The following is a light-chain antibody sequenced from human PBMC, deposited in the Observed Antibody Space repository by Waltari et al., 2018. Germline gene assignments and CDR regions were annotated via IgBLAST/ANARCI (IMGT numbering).Light chain of an antibody. CDR3: QQRSNWPLT. Sequence: EVVLTQSPATLSLSPGERATLSCRASQSVNDYLAWYQQKPGQAPRLLMYAASNRATGIPARFSGSGSGTDFTLTISSLESEDFAVYYCQQRSNWPLTFGGGTKVEIK. V-gene: IGKV3-11*01. CDR2: AAS. CDR1: QSVNDY. J-gene: IGKJ4*01.